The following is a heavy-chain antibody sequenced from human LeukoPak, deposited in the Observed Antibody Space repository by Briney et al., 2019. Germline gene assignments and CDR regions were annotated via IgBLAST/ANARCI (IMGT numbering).Heavy chain of an antibody. CDR2: ISWDGGST. V-gene: IGHV3-43D*03. Sequence: PGGSLRLSCAASGFTFDDYAMHWVRQAPGKGLEWVSLISWDGGSTYYADSVKGRFTISRDNSKNSLYLQMNSLRAEDTALYYCAKAIGRSYYYGSGSLYDYWGQGTLVTVSS. CDR1: GFTFDDYA. CDR3: AKAIGRSYYYGSGSLYDY. D-gene: IGHD3-10*01. J-gene: IGHJ4*02.